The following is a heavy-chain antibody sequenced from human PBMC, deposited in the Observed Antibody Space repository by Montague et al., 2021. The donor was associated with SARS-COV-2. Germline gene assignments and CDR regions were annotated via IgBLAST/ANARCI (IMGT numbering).Heavy chain of an antibody. CDR3: ARTIVVVSAASRYFDL. Sequence: SETLSLTCTVSGGSINSYYWSWIRQPLGKGLEWIGCIYYSGSTNYNPSLKSRVTISVDTSKTQFSLKLNSVTAADTAVYYCARTIVVVSAASRYFDLWGRGTLVTVSS. V-gene: IGHV4-59*01. J-gene: IGHJ2*01. CDR1: GGSINSYY. D-gene: IGHD2-2*01. CDR2: IYYSGST.